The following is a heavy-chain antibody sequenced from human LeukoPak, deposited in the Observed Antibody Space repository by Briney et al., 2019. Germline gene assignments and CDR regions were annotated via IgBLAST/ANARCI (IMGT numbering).Heavy chain of an antibody. V-gene: IGHV4-38-2*01. CDR3: ARHGDWFDP. Sequence: SETLSLTCAVSGYSISSGYYWGWIRQPPGNGLEWIGSIYHSGSTYYNPSLKSRVTISVDTSKNQFSLKLSSVTAADTAVYYCARHGDWFDPWGQGTLVTVSS. J-gene: IGHJ5*02. CDR1: GYSISSGYY. CDR2: IYHSGST. D-gene: IGHD3-16*01.